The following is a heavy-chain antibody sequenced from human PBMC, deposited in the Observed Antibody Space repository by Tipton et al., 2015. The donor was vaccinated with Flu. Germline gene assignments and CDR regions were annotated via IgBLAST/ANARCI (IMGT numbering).Heavy chain of an antibody. CDR1: GASISSGGYS. CDR3: VREGGYSTGFSSIDT. CDR2: IYNSGTT. J-gene: IGHJ5*02. D-gene: IGHD2-8*02. V-gene: IGHV4-30-2*01. Sequence: TLSLTCSVSGASISSGGYSCSWIRQPPGKGLEWVGYIYNSGTTYYNPSLKSRVIISGYRSKNQFSLKLSSVTAADTAVYYCVREGGYSTGFSSIDTWGQGTLFIVSS.